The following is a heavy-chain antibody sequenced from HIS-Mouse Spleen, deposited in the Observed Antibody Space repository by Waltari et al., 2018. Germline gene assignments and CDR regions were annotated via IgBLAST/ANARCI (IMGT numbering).Heavy chain of an antibody. Sequence: QVQLVQSGAEVKKPGASVKLSCKASGYTFTSYDINWVRQATGQGLEWMGWRNPHRSNTGDAQKCQGRVTLTTNTSISTAYMELSSLRSEDTAVYYCARVYYDFWSGYCNWGQGTLVTVSS. CDR2: RNPHRSNT. V-gene: IGHV1-8*01. CDR3: ARVYYDFWSGYCN. J-gene: IGHJ4*02. D-gene: IGHD3-3*01. CDR1: GYTFTSYD.